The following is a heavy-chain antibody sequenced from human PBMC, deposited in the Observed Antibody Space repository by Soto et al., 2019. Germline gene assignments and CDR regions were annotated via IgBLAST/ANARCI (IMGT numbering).Heavy chain of an antibody. J-gene: IGHJ5*02. V-gene: IGHV3-11*05. CDR3: VTARYSSSYGFDP. D-gene: IGHD6-13*01. CDR2: ISSSSSYT. CDR1: GFTFSDYF. Sequence: QVQLVESGGGLVKPGGSLRLSCAASGFTFSDYFMSWIRRAPGKGLEWVSYISSSSSYTKYADSVKGRFTISRDNAKNSLYLQMNSLRAEDTAVYYCVTARYSSSYGFDPWGQGTLVTVSS.